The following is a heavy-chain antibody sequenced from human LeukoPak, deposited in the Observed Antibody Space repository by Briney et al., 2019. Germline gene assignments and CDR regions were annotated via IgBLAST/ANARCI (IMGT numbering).Heavy chain of an antibody. CDR2: VDHTGST. CDR1: DDSITMYY. CDR3: ARGRVSSSTWYSTYYYYFYMDV. D-gene: IGHD1-1*01. J-gene: IGHJ6*03. Sequence: SETLSLTCSVSDDSITMYYWTWIRPPPAKGLEWIGYVDHTGSTNFNPSLNGRVSISRDTTKNLFSLRLRSVTAADTAVYFCARGRVSSSTWYSTYYYYFYMDVWGKGTTVTVSS. V-gene: IGHV4-59*01.